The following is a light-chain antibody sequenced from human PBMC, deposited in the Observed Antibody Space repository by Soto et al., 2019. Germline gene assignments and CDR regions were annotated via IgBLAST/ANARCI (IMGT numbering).Light chain of an antibody. V-gene: IGKV1-33*01. J-gene: IGKJ3*01. CDR2: DAS. Sequence: DILMTQSPSSLSAFVGERVTITCQASQDIGTSLNWYQQRPGEAPKFLFYDASRLAAGVPSRFSGSGSGTDFTFAISSLQPEDIATYYCQHGGTFGPGTKVDFK. CDR3: QHGGT. CDR1: QDIGTS.